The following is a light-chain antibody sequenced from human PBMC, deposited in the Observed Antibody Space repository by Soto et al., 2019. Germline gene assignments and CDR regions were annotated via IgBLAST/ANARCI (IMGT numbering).Light chain of an antibody. CDR3: SSYGGNNTVV. CDR1: SSDVGGYNY. V-gene: IGLV2-8*01. J-gene: IGLJ2*01. CDR2: EVS. Sequence: QSALTQPPSASGSPGQSVTISCTGSSSDVGGYNYVSWYQQHPGKAPKLMIYEVSKRPSGVPDRLSGSKSGNTASLTVSGLQAEDEADYYCSSYGGNNTVVFGRGTKLTVL.